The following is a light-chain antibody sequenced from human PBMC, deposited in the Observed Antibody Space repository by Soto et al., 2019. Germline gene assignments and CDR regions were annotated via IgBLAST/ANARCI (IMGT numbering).Light chain of an antibody. CDR3: SSYTTSSTYV. V-gene: IGLV2-14*01. CDR1: SSDVGLYDY. Sequence: QSALTQPASVSGSPGQSITISCTGTSSDVGLYDYVSWYQQHPGKAPKLMIYEVSDRPSGVSNRFSCSKSGNTASLTISGLQAEDEADYYCSSYTTSSTYVFVTGTKLTVL. CDR2: EVS. J-gene: IGLJ1*01.